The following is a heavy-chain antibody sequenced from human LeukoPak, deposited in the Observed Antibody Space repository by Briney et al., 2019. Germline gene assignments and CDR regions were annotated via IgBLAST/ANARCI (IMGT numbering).Heavy chain of an antibody. CDR2: IGRSDTYI. D-gene: IGHD5-18*01. Sequence: GGSLRLSCVVSGFTFSNYNMNWVRQAPGKGLEWVSSIGRSDTYIYYADSVTGRFTISRDNAKNSLYLQMSSLRAGDTAVYFCARRASTERGHSYGLDYWGQGALVTVSS. CDR1: GFTFSNYN. CDR3: ARRASTERGHSYGLDY. J-gene: IGHJ4*02. V-gene: IGHV3-21*01.